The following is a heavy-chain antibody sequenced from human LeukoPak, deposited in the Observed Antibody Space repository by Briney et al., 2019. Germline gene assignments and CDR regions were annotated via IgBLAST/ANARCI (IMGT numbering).Heavy chain of an antibody. D-gene: IGHD3-16*01. J-gene: IGHJ3*02. CDR2: IYTNGST. V-gene: IGHV4-4*07. CDR3: ARTIRGGHRAFDI. CDR1: GVSISSYY. Sequence: SETLSLTCTVSGVSISSYYWSWIRQPAGKGLEWIGRIYTNGSTNYNPSLKSQVTISVATSKNQFSLKLSSVTAADTAVYYCARTIRGGHRAFDIWGQGTMVTVSS.